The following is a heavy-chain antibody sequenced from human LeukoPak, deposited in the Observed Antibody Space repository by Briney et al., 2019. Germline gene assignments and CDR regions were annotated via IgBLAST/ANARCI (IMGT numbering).Heavy chain of an antibody. CDR1: GFTFSTFA. CDR3: AKARARSPDRSSFWYYFAF. Sequence: GGSLRLSCTASGFTFSTFAMNWVRQVPGKGLEWVSAISGRGDTSYYADSVKGRFTISRDNSKNTLDLQRNSRTAEDAAVFYGAKARARSPDRSSFWYYFAFWGQGSLVTVSS. CDR2: ISGRGDTS. D-gene: IGHD3-22*01. V-gene: IGHV3-23*01. J-gene: IGHJ4*02.